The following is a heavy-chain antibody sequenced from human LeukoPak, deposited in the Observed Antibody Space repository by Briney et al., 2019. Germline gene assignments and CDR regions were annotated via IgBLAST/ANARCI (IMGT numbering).Heavy chain of an antibody. CDR2: INHSGST. CDR3: ARARMYYDFWSGPEWTYYFDY. CDR1: GGSFSGYY. J-gene: IGHJ4*02. Sequence: SETLSLTCAVYGGSFSGYYWSWIRQPPGKGLEWIGEINHSGSTNYNPSLKSRVTISVDTSKNQFSLKLSSVTAADTAVYYCARARMYYDFWSGPEWTYYFDYWGQGTVVTVSS. D-gene: IGHD3-3*01. V-gene: IGHV4-34*01.